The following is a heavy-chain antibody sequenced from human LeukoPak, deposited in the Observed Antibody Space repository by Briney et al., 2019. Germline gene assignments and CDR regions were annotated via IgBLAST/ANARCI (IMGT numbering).Heavy chain of an antibody. CDR3: ARVRPKMTTVTPGWFDP. D-gene: IGHD4-11*01. CDR2: INPNSGGT. J-gene: IGHJ5*02. Sequence: VASVKVSCKASGYTFTGNYMHWVRQAPGQGLEWMGWINPNSGGTNYAQKFQGRVTMTRDTSISTAYMELSRLRSDDTAVYYCARVRPKMTTVTPGWFDPWGQGTLVTVSS. V-gene: IGHV1-2*02. CDR1: GYTFTGNY.